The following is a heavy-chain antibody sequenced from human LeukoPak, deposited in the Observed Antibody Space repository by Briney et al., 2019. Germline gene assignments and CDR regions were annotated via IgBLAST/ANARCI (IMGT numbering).Heavy chain of an antibody. CDR1: GYTFTDYY. Sequence: ASVKVSCKASGYTFTDYYMHWVRKAPGQGFEWMGWINPNDGDTNYAQKFQGRVTMTRDTSISTAHMEVSRLRSDDTAVYYCARANFLYCSSTTCLFDYWGQGTLVTVSS. CDR3: ARANFLYCSSTTCLFDY. D-gene: IGHD2-2*01. J-gene: IGHJ4*02. V-gene: IGHV1-2*02. CDR2: INPNDGDT.